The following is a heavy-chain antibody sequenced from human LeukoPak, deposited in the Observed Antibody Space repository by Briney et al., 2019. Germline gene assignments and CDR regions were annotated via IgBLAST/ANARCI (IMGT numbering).Heavy chain of an antibody. CDR1: GGSFSDSY. Sequence: PSETLSLTCAVYGGSFSDSYWTWIRQPPGKGLEWIGEINHSGSTNYNPSLKSRVAISVDTSKSQFSLILTSVTAADTAVYYCARGFFDRGNPGSWFDPWGQGTLVTVSS. J-gene: IGHJ5*02. CDR2: INHSGST. CDR3: ARGFFDRGNPGSWFDP. V-gene: IGHV4-34*01. D-gene: IGHD3-10*01.